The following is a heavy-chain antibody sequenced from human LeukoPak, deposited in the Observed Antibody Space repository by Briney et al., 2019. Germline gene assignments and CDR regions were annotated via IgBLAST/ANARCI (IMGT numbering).Heavy chain of an antibody. V-gene: IGHV3-23*01. D-gene: IGHD6-19*01. J-gene: IGHJ5*02. CDR3: AKGGSSGWYCGP. CDR1: GFTFSSYW. Sequence: QAGGSLRLSCAASGFTFSSYWMSWVRQAPGKGLEWVSAISGSGGSTYYADSVKGRFTISRDNSKNTLYLQMNSLRAEDTAVYYCAKGGSSGWYCGPWGQGTLVTVSS. CDR2: ISGSGGST.